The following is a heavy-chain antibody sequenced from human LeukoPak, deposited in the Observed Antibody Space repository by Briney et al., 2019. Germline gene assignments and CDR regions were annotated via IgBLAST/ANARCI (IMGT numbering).Heavy chain of an antibody. CDR3: ARHDWFDP. V-gene: IGHV3-30*02. CDR2: IRYDGSNK. Sequence: GGSLRLSCAASGFTFSSYGMHWVRQAPGKGLEWVAFIRYDGSNKYYADSVKGRFSISRDNSENTLYLQMNSLRVEDTAVYYCARHDWFDPWGRGTLVTVSS. CDR1: GFTFSSYG. J-gene: IGHJ5*02.